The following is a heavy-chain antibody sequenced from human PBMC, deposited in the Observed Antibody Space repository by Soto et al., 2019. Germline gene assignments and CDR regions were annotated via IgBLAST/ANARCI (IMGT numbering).Heavy chain of an antibody. CDR2: LDPNSGGT. J-gene: IGHJ4*02. V-gene: IGHV1-2*02. Sequence: QVQLVQSGAEVMKPGASVKVSCKASGYTFTGYYIHWVRQAPGQGLEWMGWLDPNSGGTNYAQKFQGRVTMTRDTSFSPAYMELSRLRSDDTAVYYCASNSYHSRGYYDYWGQGSLVTVSS. CDR1: GYTFTGYY. CDR3: ASNSYHSRGYYDY. D-gene: IGHD3-22*01.